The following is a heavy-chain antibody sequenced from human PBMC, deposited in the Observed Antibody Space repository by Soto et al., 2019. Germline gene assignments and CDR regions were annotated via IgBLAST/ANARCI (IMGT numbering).Heavy chain of an antibody. V-gene: IGHV4-31*03. D-gene: IGHD3-3*01. CDR3: ARVSPLRFLEWLDDFDI. CDR1: GGSISSGGYY. Sequence: QVQLQESGPGLVKPSQTLSLTCTVSGGSISSGGYYWSWIRQHPGKCLEWIGYIYYSGSTYYNPSLKSRVTMSVDTSKNQFSLKLSSVSDADTAVYYCARVSPLRFLEWLDDFDIWGQGTMVTVSS. J-gene: IGHJ3*02. CDR2: IYYSGST.